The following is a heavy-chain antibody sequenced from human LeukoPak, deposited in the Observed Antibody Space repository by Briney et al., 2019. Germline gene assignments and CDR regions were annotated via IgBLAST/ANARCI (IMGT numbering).Heavy chain of an antibody. CDR2: ISAYNGNT. CDR3: ATDRRGAHYYGMDV. J-gene: IGHJ6*02. Sequence: ASVKVSCKASGYTFTNYGMSWVRQAPGQGLEWMGWISAYNGNTNYAQKFQGRVTMTTDTSTSTAYMELSSLRSEDTAVYYCATDRRGAHYYGMDVWGQGTTVAVSS. D-gene: IGHD3-10*01. V-gene: IGHV1-18*01. CDR1: GYTFTNYG.